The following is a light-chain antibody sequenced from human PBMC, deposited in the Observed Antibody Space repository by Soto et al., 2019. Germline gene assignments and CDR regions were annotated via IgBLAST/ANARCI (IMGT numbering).Light chain of an antibody. CDR2: LAS. J-gene: IGKJ5*01. CDR1: QSLLYSNGYNY. V-gene: IGKV2-28*01. CDR3: MQALQTPTT. Sequence: DIVLTQTPLSLPVTPGEPASISCRSSQSLLYSNGYNYLDWYLQKPGHSPQVLIYLASNRAPGVPDRFSGSGSGTDFTLKISSVEADDVGVYYCMQALQTPTTFGQGKRLEIK.